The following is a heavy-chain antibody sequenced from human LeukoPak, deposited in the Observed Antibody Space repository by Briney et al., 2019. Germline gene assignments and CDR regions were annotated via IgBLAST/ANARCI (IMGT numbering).Heavy chain of an antibody. V-gene: IGHV3-33*06. CDR2: TWYDGSNK. D-gene: IGHD2-2*01. CDR1: GFTFSSYG. J-gene: IGHJ6*02. CDR3: AKYASSTNYYFGMDI. Sequence: PGGSLRLSCAASGFTFSSYGMHWVRQAPGKGLEWVAVTWYDGSNKYYADSVKGRFTISRDNSKKTLYLQMNSLRAEDTAVYYCAKYASSTNYYFGMDIWGQGTTVTVFS.